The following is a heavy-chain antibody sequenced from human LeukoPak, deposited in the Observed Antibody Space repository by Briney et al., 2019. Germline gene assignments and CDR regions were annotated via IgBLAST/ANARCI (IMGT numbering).Heavy chain of an antibody. D-gene: IGHD5-24*01. CDR2: IYYSGST. Sequence: SETLSLTCAVYGGSFSGYYWSWIRQPPGKGLEWIGYIYYSGSTNYNPSLKSRVTISVDTSKNQFSLKLSSVTAADTAVYYCAREQLVRRWLQNSGRWFDPWGQGTLVTVSS. CDR1: GGSFSGYY. J-gene: IGHJ5*02. V-gene: IGHV4-59*01. CDR3: AREQLVRRWLQNSGRWFDP.